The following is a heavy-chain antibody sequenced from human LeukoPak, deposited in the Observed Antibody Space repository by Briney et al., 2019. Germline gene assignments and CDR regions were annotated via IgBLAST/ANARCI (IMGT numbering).Heavy chain of an antibody. Sequence: SETLSLTCTVSGGSISSGGYYWSWIRQHPGKGLEWIGYIYYSGSTYYNPSLKSRVTISVDTSKNQFSLKLSSVTAADTAVYYCARRGPIYRKGAFDIWGQGTMVTVSS. V-gene: IGHV4-31*03. CDR3: ARRGPIYRKGAFDI. CDR2: IYYSGST. D-gene: IGHD3-3*01. CDR1: GGSISSGGYY. J-gene: IGHJ3*02.